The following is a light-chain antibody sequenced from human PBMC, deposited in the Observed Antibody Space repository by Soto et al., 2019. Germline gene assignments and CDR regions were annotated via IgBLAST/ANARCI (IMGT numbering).Light chain of an antibody. CDR2: AAS. CDR1: QSINNY. J-gene: IGKJ3*01. CDR3: PQSYSVSFA. Sequence: DIPMTQSPSSLSASIGDRVTITCRASQSINNYLNWYQRKPAKAPKLLISAASSLESGVPSRFSGSGSGTDFTLTISSLQPEDVATYYCPQSYSVSFAFGPGTKVDIK. V-gene: IGKV1-39*01.